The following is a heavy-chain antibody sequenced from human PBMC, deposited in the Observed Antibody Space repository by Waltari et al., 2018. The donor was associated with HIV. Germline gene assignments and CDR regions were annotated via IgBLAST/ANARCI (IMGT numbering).Heavy chain of an antibody. CDR1: GGSSSGYY. CDR3: ATATIFGVGPDY. J-gene: IGHJ4*02. V-gene: IGHV4-34*01. D-gene: IGHD3-3*01. CDR2: INRSGSP. Sequence: QVRLHQWGAGLLKPSETLSLTCAVYGGSSSGYYWSWVRQPPGKGLEWIGQINRSGSPNYDPPLNSRVTISGDTSKNHFSLELSSVTAAYTAVYYCATATIFGVGPDYWGQGTLVTVSS.